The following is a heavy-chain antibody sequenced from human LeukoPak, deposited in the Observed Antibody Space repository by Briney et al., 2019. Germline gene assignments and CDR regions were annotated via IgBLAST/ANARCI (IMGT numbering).Heavy chain of an antibody. CDR2: IYYSGST. D-gene: IGHD6-19*01. Sequence: SETLSLTCTVSGGSISSSSYYWGWIRQPPGKGLEWIGSIYYSGSTYYNPSLKGRVTISVDTSKNQFSLKLSSVTAADTAVYYCARVFPGEQWLVQSRGAFDIWGQGTMVTVSS. CDR1: GGSISSSSYY. CDR3: ARVFPGEQWLVQSRGAFDI. J-gene: IGHJ3*02. V-gene: IGHV4-39*01.